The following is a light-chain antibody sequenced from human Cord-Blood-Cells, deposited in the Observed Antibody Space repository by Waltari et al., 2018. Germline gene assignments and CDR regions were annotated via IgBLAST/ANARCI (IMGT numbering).Light chain of an antibody. CDR2: DVS. CDR1: SSDVGGYNY. Sequence: QSALTQPASVSGSPGQSITISCTGTSSDVGGYNYVSWYQQHPGKAPKLLIYDVSNRPSGVSNRFSGSKSGNTASLTISGLQAEDEADDYCSSYTSSGTWVFGGGTKLTVL. V-gene: IGLV2-14*03. CDR3: SSYTSSGTWV. J-gene: IGLJ3*02.